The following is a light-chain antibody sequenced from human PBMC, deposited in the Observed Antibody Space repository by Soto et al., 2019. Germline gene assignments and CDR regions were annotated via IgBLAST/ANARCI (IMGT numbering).Light chain of an antibody. J-gene: IGKJ4*01. V-gene: IGKV3-20*01. CDR3: QQYGTSPHLT. CDR1: QSVRSNF. CDR2: AAS. Sequence: EIVLTQSPGTLSLSPGERAALSCRASQSVRSNFVAWYQQKPGQAPRLLIYAASRRAPGIPDRFSGSGSGTDFSLIISRLEPEDFAVYYCQQYGTSPHLTCGGGTRVEIK.